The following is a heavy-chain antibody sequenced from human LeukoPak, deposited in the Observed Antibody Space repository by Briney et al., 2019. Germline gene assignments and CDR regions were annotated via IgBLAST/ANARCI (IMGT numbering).Heavy chain of an antibody. CDR3: ARERTSGYSYYFDY. J-gene: IGHJ4*02. V-gene: IGHV4-59*01. D-gene: IGHD3-22*01. Sequence: PSETLSLTCTVAGGSISSYYWSWIRQPPGKGLEWIGYISYSGSTNYHPSLKSRVTISVDTSKNQFSLKLSSVTAADTAVYYCARERTSGYSYYFDYWGQGTLVTVSS. CDR1: GGSISSYY. CDR2: ISYSGST.